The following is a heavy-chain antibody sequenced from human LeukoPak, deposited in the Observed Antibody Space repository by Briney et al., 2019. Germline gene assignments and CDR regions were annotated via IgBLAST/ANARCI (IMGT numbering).Heavy chain of an antibody. D-gene: IGHD3-22*01. CDR3: ARDERYDSSGYPFDY. V-gene: IGHV1-2*02. Sequence: ASVKVSCKASGYTFTSYAMNWVRQAPGQGLEWMGWINPNSGGTNYAQKFQGRVTMTRDTSISTAYIELSRLRSDDTAVYYCARDERYDSSGYPFDYWGREPWSPSPQ. J-gene: IGHJ4*02. CDR1: GYTFTSYA. CDR2: INPNSGGT.